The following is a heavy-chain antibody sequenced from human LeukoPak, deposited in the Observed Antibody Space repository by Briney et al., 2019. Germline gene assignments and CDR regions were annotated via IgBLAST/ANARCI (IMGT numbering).Heavy chain of an antibody. V-gene: IGHV4-61*02. D-gene: IGHD1-26*01. CDR1: GGSISSGSYY. CDR2: IYTSGST. CDR3: ARDRIVGATRDAFDI. J-gene: IGHJ3*02. Sequence: PSETLSLTCTVSGGSISSGSYYWSWIRQPAGKGLEWIGRIYTSGSTNYNPSLKSRVNISVDTSKNQFSLKLSSVTAADTAVYYCARDRIVGATRDAFDIWGQGTMVTVSS.